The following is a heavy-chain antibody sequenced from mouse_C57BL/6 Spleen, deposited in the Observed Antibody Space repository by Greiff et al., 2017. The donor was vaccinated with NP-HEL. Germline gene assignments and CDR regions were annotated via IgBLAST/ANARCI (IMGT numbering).Heavy chain of an antibody. V-gene: IGHV10-1*01. CDR1: GFSFNTYA. CDR3: VRLTGTWYFDV. CDR2: IRSKSNNYAT. D-gene: IGHD4-1*01. Sequence: VQLVESGGGLVQPKGSLKLSCAASGFSFNTYAMNWVRQAPGKGLEWVARIRSKSNNYATYYADSVKDRFTISRDDSESMLYLQMNNLKTEDTAMYYCVRLTGTWYFDVWGTGTTVTVSS. J-gene: IGHJ1*03.